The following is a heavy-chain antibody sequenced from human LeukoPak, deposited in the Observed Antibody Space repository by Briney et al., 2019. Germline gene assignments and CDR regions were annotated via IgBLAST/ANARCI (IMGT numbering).Heavy chain of an antibody. CDR2: VTHDGRI. Sequence: SETLSLTCAVHDGSFSDSYWNWIRQPPGKGLEWIGEVTHDGRINYNPSLRGRVTISVDTSMNQFSLRLTSVTAADTAVYYCATIYGDFSDFDSWAQGILVTASS. CDR3: ATIYGDFSDFDS. J-gene: IGHJ4*02. CDR1: DGSFSDSY. D-gene: IGHD4-17*01. V-gene: IGHV4-34*01.